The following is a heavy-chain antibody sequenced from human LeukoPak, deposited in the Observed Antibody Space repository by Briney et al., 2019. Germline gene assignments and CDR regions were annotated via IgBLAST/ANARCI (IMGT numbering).Heavy chain of an antibody. D-gene: IGHD3-10*01. CDR2: IIPIFGIA. Sequence: GSSVKVSCKASGGTFSSYAISWVRQAPGQGLEWMGRIIPIFGIANYAQKFQGRVTITADKSTSTAYMELSSLRSEDTAVYYCARDGLLLFGEANGEYYFDYLGQGTLVTVSS. V-gene: IGHV1-69*04. CDR3: ARDGLLLFGEANGEYYFDY. CDR1: GGTFSSYA. J-gene: IGHJ4*02.